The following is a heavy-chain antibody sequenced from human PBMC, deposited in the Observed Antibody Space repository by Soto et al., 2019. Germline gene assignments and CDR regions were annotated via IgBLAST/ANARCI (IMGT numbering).Heavy chain of an antibody. Sequence: QVHLVQSGAEVKKPGASGKVSCKASGYTFTSYGITWVRQAPGQGLEWLGWISAHNGNTDHAQTLQGRVIVTRDTSPSTAYMELRSLRSDDTAVDYCARGRYGDYWGQGALVTVSS. D-gene: IGHD1-1*01. CDR3: ARGRYGDY. V-gene: IGHV1-18*01. CDR1: GYTFTSYG. CDR2: ISAHNGNT. J-gene: IGHJ4*02.